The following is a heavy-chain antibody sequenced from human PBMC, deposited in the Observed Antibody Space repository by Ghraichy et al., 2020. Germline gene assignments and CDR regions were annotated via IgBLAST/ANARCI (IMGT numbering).Heavy chain of an antibody. D-gene: IGHD3-3*01. CDR3: ARGDFWSGYYDY. CDR1: GGSISSYY. J-gene: IGHJ4*02. Sequence: SETLSLTCTVSGGSISSYYWSWIRQPPGKGLEWIGYIYYSGSTNYNPSLKSRVTISVDTSKNQFSLKLSSVTAADTAVYYCARGDFWSGYYDYWGQGTLVTVSS. CDR2: IYYSGST. V-gene: IGHV4-59*01.